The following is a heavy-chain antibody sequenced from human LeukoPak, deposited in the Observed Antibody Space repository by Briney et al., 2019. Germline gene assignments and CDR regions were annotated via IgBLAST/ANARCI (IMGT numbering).Heavy chain of an antibody. J-gene: IGHJ4*02. V-gene: IGHV4-59*02. CDR3: ASRKLGNDC. CDR1: GGSVSDYY. Sequence: SETLSLTCTISGGSVSDYYWSWIRQSPGKGLEWIGYIYHTGSTSYSPSLKSRVTISADTTQNQFSLKLSSVTAADTAVYYCASRKLGNDCWGQGTLVTVSS. D-gene: IGHD7-27*01. CDR2: IYHTGST.